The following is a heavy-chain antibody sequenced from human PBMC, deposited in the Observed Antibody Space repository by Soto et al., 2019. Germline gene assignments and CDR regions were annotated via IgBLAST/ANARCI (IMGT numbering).Heavy chain of an antibody. CDR2: IIPIFGPA. V-gene: IGHV1-69*06. CDR1: GGTFSSYA. J-gene: IGHJ6*02. Sequence: QVQLVQSGAEVKKPGSSVKVSCKASGGTFSSYAISWVRQAPGQGLEWMGGIIPIFGPANYAQKFQGRVTITADKSTSTAYMELSSLRSEDTAVYYCAVMITFGGVIAYYYGMDVWGQGTTVTVSS. D-gene: IGHD3-16*02. CDR3: AVMITFGGVIAYYYGMDV.